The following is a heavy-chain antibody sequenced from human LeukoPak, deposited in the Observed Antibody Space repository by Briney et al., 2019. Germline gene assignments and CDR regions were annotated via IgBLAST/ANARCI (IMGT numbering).Heavy chain of an antibody. V-gene: IGHV4-61*01. CDR1: GGSVSSGSYY. J-gene: IGHJ1*01. Sequence: PSETLSLTCSVSGGSVSSGSYYWSWIRQPPGKGLEWIGYIYYSGSTNYNPSLKSRVTISVDTSKNQFSLKLSSVTAADTAVYYCARAKGGGDIQHWGQGTLVTVSS. D-gene: IGHD2-21*02. CDR2: IYYSGST. CDR3: ARAKGGGDIQH.